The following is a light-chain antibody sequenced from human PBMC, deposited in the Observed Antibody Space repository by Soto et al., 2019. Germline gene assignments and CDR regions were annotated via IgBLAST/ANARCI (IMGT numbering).Light chain of an antibody. CDR2: ATS. Sequence: IQLTQSPSFLSASVGDRVTTTCRASQDIANYLAWYQQKPGKAPKFLIYATSTFQSGVPSRFSGGGSGTEFTLTISSLQPEDFATYYCRQVNSYPLTFGGGTKVDIK. J-gene: IGKJ4*01. V-gene: IGKV1-9*01. CDR3: RQVNSYPLT. CDR1: QDIANY.